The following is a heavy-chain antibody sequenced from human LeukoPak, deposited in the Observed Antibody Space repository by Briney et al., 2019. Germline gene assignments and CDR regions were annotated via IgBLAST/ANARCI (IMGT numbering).Heavy chain of an antibody. CDR3: AREMATINFDY. CDR1: GFTFSSYS. CDR2: ISSSSSYI. D-gene: IGHD5-24*01. Sequence: GGSLRPSCAASGFTFSSYSMNWVRQAPGKGLEWVSSISSSSSYIYYADSVKGRFTISRDNAKNSLYLQMNSLRAEDTAVYYCAREMATINFDYWGQGTLVTVSS. V-gene: IGHV3-21*01. J-gene: IGHJ4*02.